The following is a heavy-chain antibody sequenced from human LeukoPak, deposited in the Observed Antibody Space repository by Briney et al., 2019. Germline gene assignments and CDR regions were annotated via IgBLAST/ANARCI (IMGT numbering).Heavy chain of an antibody. CDR2: IYYSGST. D-gene: IGHD3-22*01. CDR3: ARGISSGYYFDY. V-gene: IGHV4-59*01. J-gene: IGHJ4*02. CDR1: GRSISSYY. Sequence: AETLSLTCTLSGRSISSYYGSWIRQPPGEGREWIGYIYYSGSTNYYPSLKSRFTISVDTSKNQFSLKLSSVTAADTAVYYCARGISSGYYFDYWGQGTLVTVSS.